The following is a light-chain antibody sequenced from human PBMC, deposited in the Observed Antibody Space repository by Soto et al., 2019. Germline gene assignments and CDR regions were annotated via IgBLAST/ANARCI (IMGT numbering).Light chain of an antibody. Sequence: EIVMTQSPATLSVSPGERATLSCRASQSVSNNLAWYQKKPGQAPRLLIYGASTRATGIPARFSGSGSATEFTLTISSLQSEDFALYYCQQYNNWWTFGQGTRVEIK. CDR3: QQYNNWWT. V-gene: IGKV3-15*01. CDR2: GAS. CDR1: QSVSNN. J-gene: IGKJ1*01.